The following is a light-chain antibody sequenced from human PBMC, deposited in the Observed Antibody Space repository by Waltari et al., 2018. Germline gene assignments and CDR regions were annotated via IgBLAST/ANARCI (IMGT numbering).Light chain of an antibody. J-gene: IGLJ2*01. CDR1: SSDAGSYDL. Sequence: QSALTQPASVSGSPGQSITVSCTGASSDAGSYDLVCWYQQHPGKAPKLIIYEGNKRPSGVSNRFSGFKSGNTASLTISGLQAEDEAEYYCSSNAGHGIVFGGGTKLTVL. V-gene: IGLV2-23*01. CDR3: SSNAGHGIV. CDR2: EGN.